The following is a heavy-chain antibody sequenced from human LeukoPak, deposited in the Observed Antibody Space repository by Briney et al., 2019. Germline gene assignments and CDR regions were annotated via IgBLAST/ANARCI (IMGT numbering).Heavy chain of an antibody. Sequence: GRSLRLSCAASGFTFSDYYMNWIRQSPGKGLEWVSYISSSGATIYYADSVKGRFTVSRDNGKKLVHLQLNSLRAEDTAVYFCARIPHPDYADAQWGQGTLVIVSS. J-gene: IGHJ4*02. CDR2: ISSSGATI. V-gene: IGHV3-11*04. D-gene: IGHD4-17*01. CDR3: ARIPHPDYADAQ. CDR1: GFTFSDYY.